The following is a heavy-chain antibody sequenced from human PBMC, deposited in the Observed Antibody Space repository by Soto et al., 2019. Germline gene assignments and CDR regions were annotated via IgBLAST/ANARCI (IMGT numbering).Heavy chain of an antibody. V-gene: IGHV4-4*07. CDR1: GGSISSYY. J-gene: IGHJ6*02. D-gene: IGHD3-3*01. Sequence: SETLSLTCTVSGGSISSYYWSWIRQPAGKGLEWIGRIYTSGSTNYNPSLKSRVTMSVDTSKNQFSLKLSSVTAADTAVYYCAVQGRYDFWSGYYNYYYGMDVWGQGTTVTVSS. CDR2: IYTSGST. CDR3: AVQGRYDFWSGYYNYYYGMDV.